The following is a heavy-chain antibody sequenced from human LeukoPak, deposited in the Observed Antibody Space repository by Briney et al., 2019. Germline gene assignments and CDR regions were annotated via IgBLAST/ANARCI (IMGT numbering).Heavy chain of an antibody. CDR2: IHYTGYT. CDR1: GGSISSGGYY. CDR3: ARYCSGDTCRYFDC. D-gene: IGHD2-15*01. V-gene: IGHV4-31*03. J-gene: IGHJ4*02. Sequence: SQTLSLTCTVSGGSISSGGYYWSWIRQLPGKGLEWMGYIHYTGYTFLIPSLKSRVTMSLGTSENQFSLKLSSVTAADTAVYYCARYCSGDTCRYFDCWGQGTLVTVSS.